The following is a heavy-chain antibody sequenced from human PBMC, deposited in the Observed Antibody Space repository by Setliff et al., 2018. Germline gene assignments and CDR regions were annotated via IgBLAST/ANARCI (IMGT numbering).Heavy chain of an antibody. CDR2: IFYTGST. V-gene: IGHV4-39*01. J-gene: IGHJ6*03. CDR3: ARQPYSTTYYYYYYYMDV. CDR1: NGSISSGNYF. Sequence: KASETLSLTCTVSNGSISSGNYFWGWIRQPPGKGLEWMGSIFYTGSTYYGPSLKSRVTMSIDTSKNQFSLNLNSVTAADTAVYYCARQPYSTTYYYYYYYMDVWGKGTTVTVSS. D-gene: IGHD6-13*01.